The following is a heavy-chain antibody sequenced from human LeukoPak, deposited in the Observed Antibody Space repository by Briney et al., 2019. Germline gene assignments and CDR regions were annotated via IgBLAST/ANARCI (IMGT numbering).Heavy chain of an antibody. D-gene: IGHD5-18*01. J-gene: IGHJ4*02. Sequence: SETLSLTCTVSGGSISSYYWSWIRQPPGKGLEWIGYIYYSGSTNYSPSLKSRVTISVDTSKNQFSLKLSSVTAADTAVYYCARVGDYSYGNYWGQGTLVTVSS. CDR3: ARVGDYSYGNY. CDR2: IYYSGST. V-gene: IGHV4-59*01. CDR1: GGSISSYY.